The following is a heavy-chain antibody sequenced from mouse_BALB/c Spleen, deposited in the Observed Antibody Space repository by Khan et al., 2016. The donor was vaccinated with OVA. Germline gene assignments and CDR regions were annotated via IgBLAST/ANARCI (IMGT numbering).Heavy chain of an antibody. CDR2: IYPGGGYT. D-gene: IGHD3-1*01. CDR1: GYTFTNYW. J-gene: IGHJ2*03. V-gene: IGHV1-63*02. Sequence: QVQLQQSGAELVRPGTSVKMSCKAAGYTFTNYWIGWVKQRPGHGLEWIGDIYPGGGYTNYNEKFKGKATLTADTSSSTAYMQLSSLPSEDSAVYYWARRGAARATWDYVGYWGQGTSLTVSS. CDR3: ARRGAARATWDYVGY.